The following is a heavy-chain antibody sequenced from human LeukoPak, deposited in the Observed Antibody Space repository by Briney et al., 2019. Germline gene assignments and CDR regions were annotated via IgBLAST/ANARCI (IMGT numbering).Heavy chain of an antibody. CDR1: GGSIRNCY. J-gene: IGHJ5*02. V-gene: IGHV4-4*07. Sequence: SDTLSLTCTVSGGSIRNCYWSWIRQPAGKGLECIGRIYSSGSTNYNPSLKSRVTMSVDTSKNQLSLKLSSVTAADTAVYYCARDRAPYCSGGSCQEFDPWGQGTLVTVSS. CDR3: ARDRAPYCSGGSCQEFDP. D-gene: IGHD2-15*01. CDR2: IYSSGST.